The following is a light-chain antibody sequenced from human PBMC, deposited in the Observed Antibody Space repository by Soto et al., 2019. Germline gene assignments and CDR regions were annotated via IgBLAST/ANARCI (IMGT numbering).Light chain of an antibody. CDR3: AGWDGSLKGFV. CDR2: ENN. CDR1: ASNIGRDP. J-gene: IGLJ1*01. Sequence: QSVLTQPPSASGAPGQRVTISCSGSASNIGRDPVNWYQQVPGTAPKLLIYENNHRPSGVPDRFSGSKFGTSASLVISGLQSEDEAEYFCAGWDGSLKGFVFGTGTKVTV. V-gene: IGLV1-44*01.